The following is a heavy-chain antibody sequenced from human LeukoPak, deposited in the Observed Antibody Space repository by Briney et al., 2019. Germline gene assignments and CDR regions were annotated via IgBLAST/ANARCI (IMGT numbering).Heavy chain of an antibody. D-gene: IGHD2-2*02. Sequence: GASVKASCKASGYTFTGYYMHWVRQAPGQGLEWMGWINPNSGGTNYAQKFQGRVTMTRDTSISTAYMELSRLRSDDTAVYYCATYCSSTSCYIDYWGQGTLVTVSS. CDR3: ATYCSSTSCYIDY. CDR1: GYTFTGYY. V-gene: IGHV1-2*02. J-gene: IGHJ4*02. CDR2: INPNSGGT.